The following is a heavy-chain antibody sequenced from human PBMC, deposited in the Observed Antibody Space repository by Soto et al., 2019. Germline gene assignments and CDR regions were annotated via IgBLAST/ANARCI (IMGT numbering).Heavy chain of an antibody. J-gene: IGHJ4*02. Sequence: GGSLRLSCAASGFTFSSYAMSWVRQAPGKGLEWVSAISGIGHSTYYADSVKGRFTISRDNSKNTLYLQMNSLKAEDTAVYYCAKRIMATIGHFDSWGQGTLVTVSS. CDR1: GFTFSSYA. CDR2: ISGIGHST. CDR3: AKRIMATIGHFDS. D-gene: IGHD5-12*01. V-gene: IGHV3-23*01.